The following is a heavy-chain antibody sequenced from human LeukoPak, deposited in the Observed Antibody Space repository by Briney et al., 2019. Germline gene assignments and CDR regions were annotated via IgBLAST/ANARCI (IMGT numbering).Heavy chain of an antibody. CDR3: AKTLIVGATSYFDY. CDR2: IWYDGSNK. CDR1: GFTFSSYG. Sequence: GGSLRLSCAASGFTFSSYGMHWDRQAPGKGLEWVAVIWYDGSNKYYADSVKGRFTISRDNSKNTLYLQMNSLRAEDTAVYYCAKTLIVGATSYFDYWGQGTLVTVSS. D-gene: IGHD1-26*01. J-gene: IGHJ4*02. V-gene: IGHV3-33*06.